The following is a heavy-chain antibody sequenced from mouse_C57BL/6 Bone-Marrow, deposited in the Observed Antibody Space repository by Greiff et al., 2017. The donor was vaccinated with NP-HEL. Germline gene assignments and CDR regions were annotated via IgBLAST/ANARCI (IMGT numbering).Heavy chain of an antibody. CDR2: SRNKANDYTT. J-gene: IGHJ4*01. Sequence: EVKVVESGGGLVQSGRSLRLSCATSGFTFSDFYMEWVRQAPGKGLEWIAASRNKANDYTTEYSASVKGRFIVSRDTSQSILYLQMNALRAEDTAIYYCARDQDYWGQGTSVTVSS. V-gene: IGHV7-1*01. CDR3: ARDQDY. CDR1: GFTFSDFY.